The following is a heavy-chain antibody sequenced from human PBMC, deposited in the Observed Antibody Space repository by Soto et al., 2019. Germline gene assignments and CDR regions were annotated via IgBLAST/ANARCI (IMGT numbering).Heavy chain of an antibody. CDR2: IVVGSGNT. D-gene: IGHD3-22*01. V-gene: IGHV1-58*01. CDR3: AAVAPYYYDSSGYNFDY. Sequence: SVKVSCKASGFTFTSSAVQWVRQARGQRLEWIGWIVVGSGNTNYAQKFQERVTITRDMSTSTAYMELSSLRSEDTAVYYCAAVAPYYYDSSGYNFDYWGQGTLVTVSS. J-gene: IGHJ4*02. CDR1: GFTFTSSA.